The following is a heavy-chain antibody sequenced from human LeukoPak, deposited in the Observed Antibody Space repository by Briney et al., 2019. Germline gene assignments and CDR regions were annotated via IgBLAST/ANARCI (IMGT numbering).Heavy chain of an antibody. V-gene: IGHV3-30*18. CDR1: GLTFSGYD. J-gene: IGHJ3*02. CDR2: MSYGGQNE. Sequence: PGGSLRLSCAASGLTFSGYDMHWVRQAPGKGPEWVAVMSYGGQNERYADSVKGRFTISRDNAENSLYLQMNSLRDEDTAVYYCAEVRSSAYDIWGQGTLVTISS. CDR3: AEVRSSAYDI.